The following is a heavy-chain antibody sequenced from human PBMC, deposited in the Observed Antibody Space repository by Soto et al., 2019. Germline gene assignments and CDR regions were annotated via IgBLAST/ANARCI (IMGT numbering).Heavy chain of an antibody. CDR2: IYYSGST. J-gene: IGHJ4*02. CDR3: ARENNVLPGGYFDY. V-gene: IGHV4-59*12. Sequence: PSETLSLTCTVSGGSFNPNYWSWIRQPPGKGLEWIGYIYYSGSTNYNPSLKSRVTISVDTSKNQFSLKLSSVTAADTVVYYCARENNVLPGGYFDYWGQGTLVTVSS. D-gene: IGHD3-10*01. CDR1: GGSFNPNY.